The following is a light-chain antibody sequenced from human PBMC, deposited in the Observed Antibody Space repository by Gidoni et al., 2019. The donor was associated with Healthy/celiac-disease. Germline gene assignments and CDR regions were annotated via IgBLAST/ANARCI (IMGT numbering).Light chain of an antibody. CDR1: SGSIASNY. Sequence: NFMLTQPHSVSESPGKTVTISCTRSSGSIASNYVQWYQQRPGSAHTTVIYEDNQRPSGVPDRFSGSIDSSSNSASLTISGLKTEDEADYYCQSYDSSKKVVFGGGTKLTVL. J-gene: IGLJ2*01. CDR2: EDN. V-gene: IGLV6-57*04. CDR3: QSYDSSKKVV.